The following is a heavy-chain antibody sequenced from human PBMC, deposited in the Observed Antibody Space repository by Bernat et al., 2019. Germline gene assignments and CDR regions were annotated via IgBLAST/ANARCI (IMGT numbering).Heavy chain of an antibody. V-gene: IGHV4-59*01. CDR3: AREGSSWYGDYFDY. J-gene: IGHJ4*02. CDR1: GGSISSYY. D-gene: IGHD6-13*01. Sequence: QVQLQESGPGLVKPSETLSLTCTVSGGSISSYYWSWIRQPPGKGLEWIGYIYYSGSTNYNPSLKSRVTISVDTSKNQVSLKLSSVTAADTAVYYCAREGSSWYGDYFDYWGQGTLVTVSS. CDR2: IYYSGST.